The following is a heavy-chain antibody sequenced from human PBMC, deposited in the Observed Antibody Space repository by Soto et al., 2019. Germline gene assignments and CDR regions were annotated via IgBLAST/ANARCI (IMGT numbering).Heavy chain of an antibody. CDR3: ARVGNYYYDDSGYYYLDS. D-gene: IGHD3-22*01. Sequence: PSETLSLTCTVSGGSISSGGYYWSWIRQHPGKGLEWIGYIYYSGSTYYNPSLKSRVTISVDTSKNQFSLKLSSVTAADTAVYYCARVGNYYYDDSGYYYLDSWGQGTLVTVSS. J-gene: IGHJ4*02. CDR2: IYYSGST. V-gene: IGHV4-31*03. CDR1: GGSISSGGYY.